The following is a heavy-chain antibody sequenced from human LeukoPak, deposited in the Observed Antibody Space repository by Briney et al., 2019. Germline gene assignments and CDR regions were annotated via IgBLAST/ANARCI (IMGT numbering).Heavy chain of an antibody. CDR3: ARVDLDLYAFDI. CDR1: GYIFTDYY. CDR2: INPNSGGT. J-gene: IGHJ3*02. Sequence: ASVKVSCKASGYIFTDYYMHWVRQAPGQELGWMGRINPNSGGTNYAQKFQGRVTMTRDTSISTAYMELSRLRSDDTAVYYCARVDLDLYAFDIWGQGTMVTVSS. D-gene: IGHD3/OR15-3a*01. V-gene: IGHV1-2*06.